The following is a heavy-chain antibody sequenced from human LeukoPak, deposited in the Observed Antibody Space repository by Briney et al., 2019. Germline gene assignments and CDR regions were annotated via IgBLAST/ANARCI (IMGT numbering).Heavy chain of an antibody. CDR3: ARHGLERVSPLNWFDP. CDR1: GGSISSYY. V-gene: IGHV4-59*08. Sequence: SETLSLTCTVSGGSISSYYWSWIRQPPGKGLEWIGYIYYSGSTNYNPSLKSRVTISVDTSKNQFSLKLISVTAADTAVYYCARHGLERVSPLNWFDPWGQGILVTVSS. CDR2: IYYSGST. J-gene: IGHJ5*02. D-gene: IGHD1-1*01.